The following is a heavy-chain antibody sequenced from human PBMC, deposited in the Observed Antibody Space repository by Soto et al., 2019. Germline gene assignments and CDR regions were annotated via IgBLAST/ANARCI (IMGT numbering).Heavy chain of an antibody. CDR2: IWYDGSNK. CDR3: ARVLRECRHYYYYTDV. J-gene: IGHJ6*03. CDR1: GFTFSSYG. V-gene: IGHV3-33*01. D-gene: IGHD3-10*01. Sequence: SLKISCAASGFTFSSYGMHWVRQAPGKGLEWVAVIWYDGSNKYYADSVKGRFTISRDNSKNTLYLQMNSLRAEDTAVYYCARVLRECRHYYYYTDVWGKGTTNTVSS.